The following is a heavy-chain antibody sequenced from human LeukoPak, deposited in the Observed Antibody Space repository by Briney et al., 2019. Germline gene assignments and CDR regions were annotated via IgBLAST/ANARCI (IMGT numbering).Heavy chain of an antibody. CDR3: ARDYYGSHDY. CDR2: ISSSGSTI. Sequence: GGSLRLSRAASGFTFSSYEMNWVRQAPGKGLEWVSYISSSGSTIYYADSVKGRFTISRDNAKNSLYLQMNSLRADDTAVYYCARDYYGSHDYWGQGALVTVSS. J-gene: IGHJ4*02. V-gene: IGHV3-48*03. CDR1: GFTFSSYE. D-gene: IGHD3-10*01.